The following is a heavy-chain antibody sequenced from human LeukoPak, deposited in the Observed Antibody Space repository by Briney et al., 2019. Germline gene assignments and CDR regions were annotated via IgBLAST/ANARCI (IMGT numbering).Heavy chain of an antibody. CDR1: GFTFSNYS. CDR2: INSSSSTK. J-gene: IGHJ4*02. Sequence: PGGSLRLSRAASGFTFSNYSMNWVRQAPGKGLEWVSYINSSSSTKYYADSVKGRFTISRDNSKNTLYLQMNSLRAEDTAVYYCAKDKLAAGTAYFNYWGQGILVTVSS. CDR3: AKDKLAAGTAYFNY. D-gene: IGHD6-13*01. V-gene: IGHV3-48*01.